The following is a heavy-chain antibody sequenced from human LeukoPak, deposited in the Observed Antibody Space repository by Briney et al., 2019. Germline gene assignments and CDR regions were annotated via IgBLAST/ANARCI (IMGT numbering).Heavy chain of an antibody. J-gene: IGHJ4*02. D-gene: IGHD2-15*01. CDR3: ARPRGCSGGSCYFDY. CDR2: IIPIFGTA. Sequence: ASVKVSCKASGGTFSSYAISWVRQAPGQGLEWMGGIIPIFGTANYAQKFQGRVTITADKSTSTAYMELSSLRSEDTAVYYCARPRGCSGGSCYFDYWGQGTLVTASS. V-gene: IGHV1-69*06. CDR1: GGTFSSYA.